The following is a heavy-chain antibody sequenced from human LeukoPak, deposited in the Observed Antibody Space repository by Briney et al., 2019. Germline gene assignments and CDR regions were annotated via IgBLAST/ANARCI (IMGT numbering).Heavy chain of an antibody. D-gene: IGHD6-13*01. J-gene: IGHJ5*02. CDR2: FYSEDGET. Sequence: ASVKVSCKVSGYTHTELSMHWVRQAPGKGLEWMRGFYSEDGETIYAQKFQGRVTMTEDTSTDTAYMELSSLRSEDTAVYYCAGGSSWYDAWGQGTLVTVSS. CDR3: AGGSSWYDA. CDR1: GYTHTELS. V-gene: IGHV1-24*01.